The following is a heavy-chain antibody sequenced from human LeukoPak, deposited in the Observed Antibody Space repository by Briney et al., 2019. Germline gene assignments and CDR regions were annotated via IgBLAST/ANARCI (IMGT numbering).Heavy chain of an antibody. CDR2: TSDSGGHT. CDR3: ARISSDSNSDF. Sequence: GGSLRRYCAASGFTFSSHAMSWLRQAPGKGVEWVSYTSDSGGHTYYGDSGKGRFTTSRDNSKNKLYLQMNTLRAEDTAIYYCARISSDSNSDFWGQGTLVTVSS. J-gene: IGHJ4*02. V-gene: IGHV3-23*01. D-gene: IGHD3-22*01. CDR1: GFTFSSHA.